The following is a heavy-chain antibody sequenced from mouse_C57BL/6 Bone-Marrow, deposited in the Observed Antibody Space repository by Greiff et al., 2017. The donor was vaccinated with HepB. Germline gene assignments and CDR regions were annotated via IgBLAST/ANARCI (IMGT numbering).Heavy chain of an antibody. D-gene: IGHD4-1*01. CDR3: VRKLGDWYFDV. CDR1: GFSFNTYA. J-gene: IGHJ1*03. CDR2: IRSKSNNYAT. V-gene: IGHV10-1*01. Sequence: VQLKESGGGLVQPKGSLKLSCAASGFSFNTYAMNWVRQAPGKGLEWVARIRSKSNNYATYYADSVKDRFTISRDDSESMLYLQMNNLKTEETALYYCVRKLGDWYFDVWGTGTTVTVSS.